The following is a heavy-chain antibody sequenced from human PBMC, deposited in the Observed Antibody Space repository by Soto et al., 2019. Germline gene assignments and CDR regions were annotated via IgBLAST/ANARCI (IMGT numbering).Heavy chain of an antibody. CDR1: GFTFSSYG. J-gene: IGHJ6*02. CDR3: AREYAGSGYDLDYYYGMDV. CDR2: KWYDGSNK. V-gene: IGHV3-33*01. Sequence: QVQLVESGGGVVQPGRSLRLSCAASGFTFSSYGMHWVRQAPGKGLEWVAVKWYDGSNKYYADSVKGRFTISRDNSKNTLYLQMNSLRAEDTAVYYCAREYAGSGYDLDYYYGMDVWGQGTTVTVSS. D-gene: IGHD5-12*01.